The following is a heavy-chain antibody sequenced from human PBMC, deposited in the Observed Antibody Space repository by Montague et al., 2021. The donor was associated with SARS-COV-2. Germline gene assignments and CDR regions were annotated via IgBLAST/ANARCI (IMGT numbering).Heavy chain of an antibody. J-gene: IGHJ4*02. CDR3: VRRPHYDGLNGPPDF. CDR1: GVSVTDYY. Sequence: SETLSLTCTVSGVSVTDYYWSWIRQPPGKGLEWVGDVLYNKGTNFNPSLKSRVAISVDTSKNQFSLRLTSVTAAGTAFYYCVRRPHYDGLNGPPDFWDQGTLVTVSS. D-gene: IGHD3-9*01. V-gene: IGHV4-59*08. CDR2: VLYNKGT.